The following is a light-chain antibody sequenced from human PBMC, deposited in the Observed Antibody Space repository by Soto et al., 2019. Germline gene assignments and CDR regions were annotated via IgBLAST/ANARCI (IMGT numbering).Light chain of an antibody. CDR1: HGIYNY. J-gene: IGLJ2*01. V-gene: IGLV2-14*01. CDR3: TSYTLTTTL. Sequence: QSALTQPPSVSGSPGQSITISCTGGHGIYNYVSWYQQHPGKVPRLLIYEVNNRPSGISDRFSGSKSGDTASLTISGLQAEDAADYYCTSYTLTTTLFGGGTKLTVL. CDR2: EVN.